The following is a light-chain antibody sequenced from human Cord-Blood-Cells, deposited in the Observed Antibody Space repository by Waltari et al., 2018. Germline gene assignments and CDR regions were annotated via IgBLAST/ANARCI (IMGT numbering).Light chain of an antibody. J-gene: IGKJ1*01. CDR2: TAS. CDR1: QSISSW. CDR3: QQYKSYWT. V-gene: IGKV1-5*03. Sequence: DIQMTQSPSTLSASVGDRVTITCRASQSISSWLAWYQQKPGKAPKLLIYTASSLERGVPSRFCGSVSGTEFTLTISSLQPDDFATYYCQQYKSYWTFGQGTKVEIK.